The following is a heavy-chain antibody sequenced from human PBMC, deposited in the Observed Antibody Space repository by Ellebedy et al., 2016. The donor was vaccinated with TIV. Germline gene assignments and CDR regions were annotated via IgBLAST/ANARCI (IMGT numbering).Heavy chain of an antibody. V-gene: IGHV3-72*01. CDR1: GFNLSDHY. J-gene: IGHJ4*02. D-gene: IGHD5-24*01. CDR2: ARSKVARYST. CDR3: VRVGRWLQYFDY. Sequence: GESLKISCLTSGFNLSDHYIDWVRQAPGKGLEWVGRARSKVARYSTEHAASVKGRFTISRDDSKNTIYLQMNSLKTADTAVYYCVRVGRWLQYFDYWGQGILVTVSS.